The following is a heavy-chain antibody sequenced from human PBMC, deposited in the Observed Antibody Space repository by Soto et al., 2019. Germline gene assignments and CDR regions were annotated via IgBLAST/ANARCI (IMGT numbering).Heavy chain of an antibody. CDR2: ISYDGSNK. V-gene: IGHV3-30*18. CDR1: GFTFSSYG. D-gene: IGHD6-13*01. CDR3: ANGGAAAGTDYYYYMDV. J-gene: IGHJ6*03. Sequence: GGSLRLSCAASGFTFSSYGMHWVRQAPGKGLEWVAVISYDGSNKYYADSVKGRFTISRDNSKNTLYLQMNSLRAEDTAVYYCANGGAAAGTDYYYYMDVWGKGTTVTVSS.